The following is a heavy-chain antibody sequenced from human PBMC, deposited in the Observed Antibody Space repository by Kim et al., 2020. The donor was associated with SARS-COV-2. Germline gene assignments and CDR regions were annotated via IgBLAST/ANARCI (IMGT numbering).Heavy chain of an antibody. V-gene: IGHV3-74*01. J-gene: IGHJ6*03. CDR2: INSDGSSR. CDR1: GFFFSNYW. Sequence: GGSLRLSCAASGFFFSNYWMHWVRQAPGKGLVWVSRINSDGSSRGYEDSVKGRFTISRDNAKNTLHLQMNSLRAEDTAVYYCARAHYYYYMDVWGKGTTVTVSS. CDR3: ARAHYYYYMDV.